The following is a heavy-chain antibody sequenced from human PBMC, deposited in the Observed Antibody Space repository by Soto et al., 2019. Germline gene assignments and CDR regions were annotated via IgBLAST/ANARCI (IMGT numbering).Heavy chain of an antibody. Sequence: GGSLKLSCAASRVSLSRYAMCWVRQAPGKGLEWVSAISGSGGSTYYADSVKGRFTISRDNSKNTLYLQMNSLRAEDTAVYYYALPPHCYCDNRDHLAYPGQRTLDIVSA. CDR2: ISGSGGST. V-gene: IGHV3-23*01. CDR1: RVSLSRYA. CDR3: ALPPHCYCDNRDHLAY. D-gene: IGHD1-20*01. J-gene: IGHJ4*01.